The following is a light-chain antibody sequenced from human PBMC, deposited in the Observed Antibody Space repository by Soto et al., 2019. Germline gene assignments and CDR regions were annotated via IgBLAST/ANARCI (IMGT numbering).Light chain of an antibody. CDR1: QSILYSPNNKNY. J-gene: IGKJ1*01. Sequence: DIVMTQSPDSLAVSLGERATINCKSSQSILYSPNNKNYLAWYQQKPGQPPKLLIYWSSTRESGVPDRFSGSGAGTDFTLTISSRQAEDVAVYYCQQYYNAPQIFGQGTKVEIK. V-gene: IGKV4-1*01. CDR3: QQYYNAPQI. CDR2: WSS.